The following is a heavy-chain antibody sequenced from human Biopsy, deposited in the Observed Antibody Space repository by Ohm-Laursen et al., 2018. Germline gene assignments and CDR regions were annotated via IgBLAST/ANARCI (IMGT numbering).Heavy chain of an antibody. CDR1: GFTFSSSW. CDR3: ATEVVPAGIGGHWLDP. J-gene: IGHJ5*02. D-gene: IGHD2-2*01. Sequence: SLRLSCAASGFTFSSSWMHWVRQAPGKGLEWVSRFNSDGTDTTYADSVKGRFTISRDNAKNTLYLQMNSLRAEDTAVYYCATEVVPAGIGGHWLDPWGQGTLVTVSS. V-gene: IGHV3-74*01. CDR2: FNSDGTDT.